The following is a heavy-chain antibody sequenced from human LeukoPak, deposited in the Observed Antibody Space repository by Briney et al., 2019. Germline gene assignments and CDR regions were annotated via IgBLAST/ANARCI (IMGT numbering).Heavy chain of an antibody. CDR3: ARSRRGYYMDV. J-gene: IGHJ6*03. V-gene: IGHV1-8*01. CDR1: GCSFSNFD. Sequence: ASLKVSCKASGCSFSNFDINWVRQAAGQGPEWMGGLDPHSGDTDYVQKFQGRVIMTKNTSINTAYLELRSLTSEDTAVYYCARSRRGYYMDVWGRGTTVTVSS. CDR2: LDPHSGDT. D-gene: IGHD3-10*01.